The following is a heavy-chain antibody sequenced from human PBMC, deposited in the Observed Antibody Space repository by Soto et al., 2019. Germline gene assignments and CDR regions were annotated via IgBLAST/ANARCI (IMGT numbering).Heavy chain of an antibody. V-gene: IGHV1-18*01. D-gene: IGHD5-18*01. J-gene: IGHJ4*02. Sequence: QVQLVQSGAEVKKPGASVKVSCKAFGYTFTSYGISWVRQAPGQGLERMGWISAYNGNTNYAQKPKGRDTMTTDTPTSTAYRGLRSLRSDDTAVYYGARAGSPGWIQLLRREFDYWGQGTLVTVSS. CDR3: ARAGSPGWIQLLRREFDY. CDR2: ISAYNGNT. CDR1: GYTFTSYG.